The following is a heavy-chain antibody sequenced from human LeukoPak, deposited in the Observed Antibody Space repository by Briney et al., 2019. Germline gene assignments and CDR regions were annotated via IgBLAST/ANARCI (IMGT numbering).Heavy chain of an antibody. J-gene: IGHJ4*02. Sequence: SQTLSLTCTVSGGSISSGSYYWSWIRQPAGKGLEWIGRIYTSGSTNYNPSLKSRVTISVDTSKNQFSLKLSSVTAADTAVYYCARHPHYAEGFDYWGQGTLVTVSS. CDR2: IYTSGST. D-gene: IGHD4-17*01. V-gene: IGHV4-61*02. CDR3: ARHPHYAEGFDY. CDR1: GGSISSGSYY.